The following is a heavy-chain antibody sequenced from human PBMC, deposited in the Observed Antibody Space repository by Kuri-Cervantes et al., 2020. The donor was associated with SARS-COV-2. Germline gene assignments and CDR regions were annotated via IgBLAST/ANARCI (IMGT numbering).Heavy chain of an antibody. Sequence: GSLRLSCTVSGGSISSSSYYWGWIRQPPGKGLEWIGSIYYSGSTYYNPSLKSRVTISVDTSKNQFSLKLSSVTAADTAVYYCASSRGENLDYWGQGTLVTVSS. CDR1: GGSISSSSYY. D-gene: IGHD3-10*01. CDR2: IYYSGST. V-gene: IGHV4-39*01. CDR3: ASSRGENLDY. J-gene: IGHJ4*02.